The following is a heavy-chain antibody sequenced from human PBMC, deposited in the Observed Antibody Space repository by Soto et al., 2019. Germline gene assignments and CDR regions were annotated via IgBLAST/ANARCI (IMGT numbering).Heavy chain of an antibody. CDR1: GASVSSGDYY. CDR3: ARDRVAVAVGDA. CDR2: ISHSGST. J-gene: IGHJ5*02. V-gene: IGHV4-30-4*01. D-gene: IGHD2-15*01. Sequence: QVQLQEWGPGLVKASQTLSLTCNVSGASVSSGDYYWSWIRQPPGKGLEWIGYISHSGSTYSNPSLRSRLAMSLDTSKNQSSLQVRSVTAADTAVYFCARDRVAVAVGDAWGPGTLVTVSS.